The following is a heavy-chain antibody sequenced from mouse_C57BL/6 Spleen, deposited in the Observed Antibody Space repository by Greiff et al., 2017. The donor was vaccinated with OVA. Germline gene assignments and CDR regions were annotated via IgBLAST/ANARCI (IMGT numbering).Heavy chain of an antibody. CDR2: ICGGGST. D-gene: IGHD5-1*01. V-gene: IGHV2-9*01. Sequence: QVQLQQSGPGLVAPSQSLSITCTVSGFSLTSYGVDWVRQPPGKGLEWLGVICGGGSTNYNSALMSRLSISKDNSKSQVFLKMKRMQTDDNAMYLYDKRRPVYHSMDYWGQGTSVTVSS. CDR1: GFSLTSYG. J-gene: IGHJ4*01. CDR3: DKRRPVYHSMDY.